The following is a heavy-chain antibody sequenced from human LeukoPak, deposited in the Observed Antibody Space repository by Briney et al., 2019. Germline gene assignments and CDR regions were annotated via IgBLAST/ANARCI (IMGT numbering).Heavy chain of an antibody. J-gene: IGHJ5*02. Sequence: GASVEVSCKASGYSFGSYGIGWVRQAPGQGLEWMGWISAYNGNTDYAQNLQGRLTMTTDTSTSTAYMDLKSLRSDDTAVYYCARASSGYNPRGWFDPWGQGTLVTVSS. CDR1: GYSFGSYG. V-gene: IGHV1-18*01. CDR2: ISAYNGNT. CDR3: ARASSGYNPRGWFDP. D-gene: IGHD3-22*01.